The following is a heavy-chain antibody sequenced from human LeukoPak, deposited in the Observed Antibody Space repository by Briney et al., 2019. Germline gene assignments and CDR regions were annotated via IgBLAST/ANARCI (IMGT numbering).Heavy chain of an antibody. J-gene: IGHJ4*02. D-gene: IGHD4-17*01. V-gene: IGHV3-30*18. Sequence: SGGSLRLSCAASGFAFSSYGMHWVRQAPGKGLEWVAVISYDGSNKYYADSVKGRFTISRDNSKNTLYLQMNSLRAKDTAVYYCAKDLYGDDTYWGQGTLVTVSS. CDR2: ISYDGSNK. CDR3: AKDLYGDDTY. CDR1: GFAFSSYG.